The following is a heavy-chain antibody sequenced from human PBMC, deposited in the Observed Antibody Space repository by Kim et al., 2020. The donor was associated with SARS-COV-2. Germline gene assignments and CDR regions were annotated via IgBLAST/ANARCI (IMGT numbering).Heavy chain of an antibody. CDR1: GFTFSSYS. Sequence: GGSLRLSCAASGFTFSSYSMNWVRQAPGKGLEWVSSISSSSSYIYYADSVKGRFTISRDNAKNSLYLQMNSLRAEDTAVYYCARENREGASYLGGQGTLVTVSS. D-gene: IGHD1-26*01. V-gene: IGHV3-21*01. CDR2: ISSSSSYI. J-gene: IGHJ4*02. CDR3: ARENREGASYL.